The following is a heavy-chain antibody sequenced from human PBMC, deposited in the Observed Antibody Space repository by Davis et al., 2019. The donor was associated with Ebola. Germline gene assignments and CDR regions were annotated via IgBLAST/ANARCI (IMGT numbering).Heavy chain of an antibody. Sequence: PSETLSLTCAVSGISVSSSNWWTWMRQPPGKSLEWIGQVFHSGHTNYNPSLGSRVSLSLDKSNNQFSLQLTSVTAADTAVYYCTRGYGALWGQGTPVTASS. CDR2: VFHSGHT. V-gene: IGHV4-4*02. D-gene: IGHD4/OR15-4a*01. CDR1: GISVSSSNW. CDR3: TRGYGAL. J-gene: IGHJ4*02.